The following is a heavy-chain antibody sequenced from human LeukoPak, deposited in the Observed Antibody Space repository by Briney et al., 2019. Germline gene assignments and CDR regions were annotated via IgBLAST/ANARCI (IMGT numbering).Heavy chain of an antibody. Sequence: GGSLRLSCAASRFTFDDYTMHWVRQAPGKGLEWVSIIGWDGGGTYYADSVKGRFTISRDSSKDSLYLQMNSLRTEDAALYYCVKDKSGDGYNNYFDYWGRGTLVTVSS. J-gene: IGHJ4*02. CDR1: RFTFDDYT. CDR3: VKDKSGDGYNNYFDY. D-gene: IGHD5-24*01. CDR2: IGWDGGGT. V-gene: IGHV3-43*01.